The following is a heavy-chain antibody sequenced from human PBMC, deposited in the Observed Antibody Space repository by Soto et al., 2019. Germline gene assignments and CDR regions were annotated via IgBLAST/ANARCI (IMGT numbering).Heavy chain of an antibody. Sequence: PSEALSLTCALYVYSISIGYYGGCIRQPPGKGLEWIGSIYHSGSTYYNPSLKSRVTISVDTSKNQFSLKLSSVTAADTAVYYCARDLLLWFGAFSDWFDPWGQGTLVTGSS. J-gene: IGHJ5*02. CDR1: VYSISIGYY. D-gene: IGHD3-10*01. CDR3: ARDLLLWFGAFSDWFDP. CDR2: IYHSGST. V-gene: IGHV4-38-2*01.